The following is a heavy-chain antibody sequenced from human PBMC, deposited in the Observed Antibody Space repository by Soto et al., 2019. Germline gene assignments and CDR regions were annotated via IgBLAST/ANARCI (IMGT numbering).Heavy chain of an antibody. J-gene: IGHJ5*02. Sequence: ASVKVSCKASGYTFTSYAMHWVRQAPGQRLEWMGWINAGNGNTKYSQKFQGRVTITRDTSASTAYMELSSLRSEDTAVYYCARSAGGWCEPDQRGFDPWGQGTLVTVSS. V-gene: IGHV1-3*01. CDR1: GYTFTSYA. D-gene: IGHD2-8*02. CDR2: INAGNGNT. CDR3: ARSAGGWCEPDQRGFDP.